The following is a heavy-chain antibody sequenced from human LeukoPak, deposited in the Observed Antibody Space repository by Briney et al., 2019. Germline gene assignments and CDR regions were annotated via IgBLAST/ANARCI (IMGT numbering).Heavy chain of an antibody. J-gene: IGHJ6*02. CDR1: AFIFSGHW. Sequence: SGGSLRLSCEGSAFIFSGHWMNWIRQPPGKGLEWIGEINHSGSTNYNPSLKSRVTISVDTSKNQFSLKLSSVTAADTAVYYCAREVDGMDVWGQGTTVTVSS. CDR2: INHSGST. V-gene: IGHV4-4*02. CDR3: AREVDGMDV.